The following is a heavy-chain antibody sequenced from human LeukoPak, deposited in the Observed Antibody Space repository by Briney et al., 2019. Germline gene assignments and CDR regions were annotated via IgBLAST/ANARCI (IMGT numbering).Heavy chain of an antibody. CDR3: ARDED. J-gene: IGHJ4*02. CDR2: IYDSGST. CDR1: GGSISSGGYS. Sequence: PSETLSLTCAVSGGSISSGGYSWSWIRQPPGKGLEWIGYIYDSGSTYYNPSLKSRVTISLDRSKNQFSLKLSSVTAADTAVYYCARDEDWGQGTLVTVSS. V-gene: IGHV4-30-2*01.